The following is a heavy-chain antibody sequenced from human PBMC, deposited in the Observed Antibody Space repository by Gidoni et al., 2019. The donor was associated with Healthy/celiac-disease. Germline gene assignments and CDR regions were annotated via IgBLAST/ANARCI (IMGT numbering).Heavy chain of an antibody. CDR3: VKDPAALEWLPYHWFDP. CDR1: GFTCSSYA. J-gene: IGHJ5*02. CDR2: ISSNGGST. D-gene: IGHD3-3*01. Sequence: EVQLVESGGGVVQPGGSLRLSWAAAGFTCSSYAMHWVRQAPGRGLEYVSAISSNGGSTYYADAVKGRFTISRDNSKITLYLQMSSLRAEDTAVYYCVKDPAALEWLPYHWFDPWGQGTLVTVSS. V-gene: IGHV3-64D*06.